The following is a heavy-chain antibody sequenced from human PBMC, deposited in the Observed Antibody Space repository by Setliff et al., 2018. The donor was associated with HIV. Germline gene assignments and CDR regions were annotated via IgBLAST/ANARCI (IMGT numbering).Heavy chain of an antibody. CDR1: GDSLSGYY. V-gene: IGHV4-59*01. J-gene: IGHJ6*04. D-gene: IGHD2-15*01. CDR2: IYYSGRT. CDR3: ARGWELLPYWALNV. Sequence: SETLSVTCTVSGDSLSGYYWNWIRQPPGKGLEWIGYIYYSGRTDYTPSFRRRASISLDTSKNQFSLKLNSVTAADSAIYYCARGWELLPYWALNVWGKGTTVTVSS.